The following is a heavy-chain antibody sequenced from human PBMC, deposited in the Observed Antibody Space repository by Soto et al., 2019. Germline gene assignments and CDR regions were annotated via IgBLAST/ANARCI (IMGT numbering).Heavy chain of an antibody. CDR1: GGSFSGYY. V-gene: IGHV4-59*01. CDR3: ARETYYYDSSGYSPYYFDY. Sequence: SETLSLTCAVYGGSFSGYYWSWIRQPPGKGLEWIGYIYYSGSTNYNPSLKSRVTISVDTSKNQFSLKLSSVTAADTAVYYCARETYYYDSSGYSPYYFDYWGQGTLVTISS. CDR2: IYYSGST. D-gene: IGHD3-22*01. J-gene: IGHJ4*02.